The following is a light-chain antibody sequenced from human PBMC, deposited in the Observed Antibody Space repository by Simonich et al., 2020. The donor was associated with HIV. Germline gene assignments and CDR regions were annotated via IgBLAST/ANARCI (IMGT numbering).Light chain of an antibody. V-gene: IGKV3-15*01. Sequence: EIVMTQSPATLSVSPGERAPLSCRASQSVNINLAWYQQKPGQAPRLLIYGASTRAPGSPARFSGSGSGTEFTLTISSLQSEDFAVYYCQQYNNWPQTFGQGTKVEIK. J-gene: IGKJ1*01. CDR3: QQYNNWPQT. CDR1: QSVNIN. CDR2: GAS.